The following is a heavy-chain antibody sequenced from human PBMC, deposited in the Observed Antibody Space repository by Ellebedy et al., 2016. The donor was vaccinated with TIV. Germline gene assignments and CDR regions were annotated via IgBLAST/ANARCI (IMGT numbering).Heavy chain of an antibody. CDR1: GFTFDAHG. J-gene: IGHJ4*02. CDR3: ARDINSYYGSGTYK. D-gene: IGHD3-10*01. V-gene: IGHV3-20*04. Sequence: GESLKISCATSGFTFDAHGMSWVRQVPGKGLEWVSGINWNGVYTGYADSVKGRFTISRDNAKKFVYLQMNGLRAEDTALYYWARDINSYYGSGTYKWGQGTLVTVSS. CDR2: INWNGVYT.